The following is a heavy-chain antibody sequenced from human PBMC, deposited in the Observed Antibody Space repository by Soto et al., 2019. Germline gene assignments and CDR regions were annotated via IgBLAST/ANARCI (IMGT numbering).Heavy chain of an antibody. D-gene: IGHD6-19*01. CDR3: TTGYGSDWYG. CDR1: GFTLDSAW. V-gene: IGHV3-15*01. CDR2: AKRKAAGGTI. J-gene: IGHJ4*02. Sequence: EVQLVESGGGLVKPGGSLRLSCAASGFTLDSAWMSWVRQAPGKGLEWIAQAKRKAAGGTIDYAAPVKGRFTISRDESKNMVYLQMNSLQIEDTALYYCTTGYGSDWYGWGQGTLVTVSS.